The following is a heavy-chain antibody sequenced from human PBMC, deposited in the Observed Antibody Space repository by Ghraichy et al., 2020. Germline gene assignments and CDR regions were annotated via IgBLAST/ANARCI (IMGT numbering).Heavy chain of an antibody. CDR3: ARDFIFVTTFGNWFDP. Sequence: SQTLSLTCAISGDSVSSNSAAWNWIRQSPSRGLEWLGRTYYRSKWFNDYAESVKSRITINPDTSKNQFSLQLNSVTPEDTAVYYCARDFIFVTTFGNWFDPWGQGTLFTVSS. V-gene: IGHV6-1*01. D-gene: IGHD3-16*01. CDR1: GDSVSSNSAA. J-gene: IGHJ5*02. CDR2: TYYRSKWFN.